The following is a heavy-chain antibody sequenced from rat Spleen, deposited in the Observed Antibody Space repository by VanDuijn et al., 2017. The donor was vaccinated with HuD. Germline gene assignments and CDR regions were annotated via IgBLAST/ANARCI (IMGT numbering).Heavy chain of an antibody. J-gene: IGHJ2*01. CDR1: GHSITSSYR. CDR2: INSAGTT. V-gene: IGHV3-3*01. CDR3: ASLYSSYSLYYFDY. D-gene: IGHD1-2*01. Sequence: EVQLQESGPGLVKPSQSLSLICSVTGHSITSSYRWNWIRKFPGNKLEWMGYINSAGTTNYNPSLKSRISITRDTSKNQFFLQVNSVTTEDTATYYCASLYSSYSLYYFDYWGQGVMVTVSS.